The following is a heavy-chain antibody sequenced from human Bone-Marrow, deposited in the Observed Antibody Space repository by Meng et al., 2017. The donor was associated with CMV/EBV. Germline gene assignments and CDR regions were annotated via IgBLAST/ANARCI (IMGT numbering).Heavy chain of an antibody. Sequence: GESLKISCAASGFTFSSYAMHWVRQAPGKGLEWVAVISYDGSNKYYADSVKGRFTISRDNSKNTLYLQMNSLRAEDTAVYYCARDTLAFDICGQGTMVTVSS. CDR1: GFTFSSYA. CDR3: ARDTLAFDI. J-gene: IGHJ3*02. V-gene: IGHV3-30-3*01. CDR2: ISYDGSNK. D-gene: IGHD3-16*01.